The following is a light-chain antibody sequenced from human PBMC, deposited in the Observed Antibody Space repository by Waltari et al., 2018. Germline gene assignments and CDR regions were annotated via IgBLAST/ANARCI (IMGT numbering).Light chain of an antibody. V-gene: IGLV1-44*01. CDR3: AAWDDSLTGSWV. CDR2: RNS. J-gene: IGLJ3*02. Sequence: QSVLTQPPSASGTPGQRVTISCSGSNSNIGSNTVNWYQHFPGTAPKLLISRNSQRPAGVPDRVAGSKSGPSASLAISGLQSEDDADYYCAAWDDSLTGSWVFGGGTKLTV. CDR1: NSNIGSNT.